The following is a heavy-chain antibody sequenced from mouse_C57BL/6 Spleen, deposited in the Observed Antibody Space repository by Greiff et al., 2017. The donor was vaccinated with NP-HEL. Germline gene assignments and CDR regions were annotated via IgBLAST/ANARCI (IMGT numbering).Heavy chain of an antibody. V-gene: IGHV5-16*01. Sequence: EVKVVESEGGLVQPGSSMKLSCTASGFTFSDYYMAWVRQVPEKGLEWVANINYDGSSTYYLDSLKSRFIISRDNAKNILYLQMSSLKSEDTATYYCAREKAYYSNYYAMDYWGQGTSVTVSS. CDR3: AREKAYYSNYYAMDY. J-gene: IGHJ4*01. CDR2: INYDGSST. D-gene: IGHD2-5*01. CDR1: GFTFSDYY.